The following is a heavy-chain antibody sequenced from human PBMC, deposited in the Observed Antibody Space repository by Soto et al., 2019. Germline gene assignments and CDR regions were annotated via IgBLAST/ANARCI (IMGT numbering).Heavy chain of an antibody. CDR3: ARVLTYYDFWSGSRATTYFDY. CDR2: IKQDGSEK. D-gene: IGHD3-3*01. J-gene: IGHJ4*02. V-gene: IGHV3-7*01. CDR1: GFTFSSYW. Sequence: GGSLRLSCAASGFTFSSYWMSWVRQAPGKGLEWVANIKQDGSEKYYVDSVKGRFTISRDNAKNSLYLQMNSLRAEEPAVYYCARVLTYYDFWSGSRATTYFDYWGQGTLVTVSS.